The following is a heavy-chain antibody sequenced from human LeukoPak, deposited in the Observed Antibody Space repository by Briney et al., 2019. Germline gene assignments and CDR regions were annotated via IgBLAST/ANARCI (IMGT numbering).Heavy chain of an antibody. CDR2: IYYSGST. V-gene: IGHV4-59*01. J-gene: IGHJ2*01. Sequence: SETLSLTCTVSGGPISSYYWSWIRQPPGKGLEWIGYIYYSGSTNYNPSLKSRVTISVDTSKNQSSLKLSSVTAADTAVYYCARDKLQFDLWGRGTLVTVSS. CDR1: GGPISSYY. D-gene: IGHD4-11*01. CDR3: ARDKLQFDL.